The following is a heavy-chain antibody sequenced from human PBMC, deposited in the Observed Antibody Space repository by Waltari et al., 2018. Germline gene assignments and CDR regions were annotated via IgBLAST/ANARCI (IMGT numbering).Heavy chain of an antibody. CDR1: GGSFSGYY. V-gene: IGHV4-34*01. D-gene: IGHD6-13*01. CDR2: INHSGST. J-gene: IGHJ5*02. CDR3: ARGPFVYIAAAVAINWFDP. Sequence: QVQLQQWGAGLLKPSETLSLTCAVYGGSFSGYYWSWIRQPPGKGLEWIGEINHSGSTNYNPSRKSRVTISVDTSKNQFSLKLSSVTAADTAVYYCARGPFVYIAAAVAINWFDPWGQGTLVTVSS.